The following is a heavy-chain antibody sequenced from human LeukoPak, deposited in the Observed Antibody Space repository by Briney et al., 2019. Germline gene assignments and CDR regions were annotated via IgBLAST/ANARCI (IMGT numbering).Heavy chain of an antibody. J-gene: IGHJ4*02. D-gene: IGHD3-22*01. V-gene: IGHV1-69*13. Sequence: ASVEVSCKASGYTFTGYYMHWVRQAPGQGLEWMGGIIPIFGTANYAQKFQGRVTITADESTSTAYMELSSLRSEDTAVYYCARGGRNRYYYDSDFDYWGQGTLVTVSS. CDR1: GYTFTGYY. CDR2: IIPIFGTA. CDR3: ARGGRNRYYYDSDFDY.